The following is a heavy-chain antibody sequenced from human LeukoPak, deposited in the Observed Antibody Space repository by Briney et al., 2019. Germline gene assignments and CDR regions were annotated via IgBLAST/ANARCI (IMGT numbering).Heavy chain of an antibody. Sequence: PSETLSLTRTVFGGSINNYYWSWIRQPPGKGLEWIGYIYYSGSTTYNPSLKSRVTISVDTSKNQFSLKLCSVTAADTAVYYCARSDWMRWFDPWGQRTLVTVSS. CDR1: GGSINNYY. D-gene: IGHD1-1*01. CDR2: IYYSGST. V-gene: IGHV4-59*08. J-gene: IGHJ5*02. CDR3: ARSDWMRWFDP.